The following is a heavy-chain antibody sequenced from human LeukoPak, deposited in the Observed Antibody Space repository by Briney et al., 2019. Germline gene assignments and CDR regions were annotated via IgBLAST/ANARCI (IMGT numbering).Heavy chain of an antibody. V-gene: IGHV3-30*02. J-gene: IGHJ4*02. D-gene: IGHD2-2*01. Sequence: PGGSLRLSCAASGFTFSSYGMHWVRQAPGKGLEWVAFIRYDGSNKYYADSVKGRFTISRDNAKNTLYLQMNSLRAEDTAVYYCAREARYCSSTSCHSFDYWGQGTLVTVSS. CDR1: GFTFSSYG. CDR3: AREARYCSSTSCHSFDY. CDR2: IRYDGSNK.